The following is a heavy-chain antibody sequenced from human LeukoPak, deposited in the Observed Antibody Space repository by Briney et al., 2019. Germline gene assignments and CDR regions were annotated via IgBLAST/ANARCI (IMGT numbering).Heavy chain of an antibody. D-gene: IGHD3-9*01. Sequence: PGGSLRLSCAASGFTFSSYGMHWVRQAPGKGLEWVAVISYDGSNKYYADSVKGRFTISRDNSKNTLYLQMNSLRAEDTAVYYCAKLPPGYLYYFDYWGQGTLVTVSS. CDR1: GFTFSSYG. V-gene: IGHV3-30*18. CDR3: AKLPPGYLYYFDY. J-gene: IGHJ4*02. CDR2: ISYDGSNK.